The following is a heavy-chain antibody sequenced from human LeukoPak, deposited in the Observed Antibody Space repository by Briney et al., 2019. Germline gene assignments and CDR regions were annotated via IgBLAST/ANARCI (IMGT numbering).Heavy chain of an antibody. J-gene: IGHJ4*02. CDR2: INTHDGKT. D-gene: IGHD3-9*01. V-gene: IGHV1-18*01. CDR3: AKGQWPSFFDL. CDR1: GYTFMNYG. Sequence: ASVKVSCKASGYTFMNYGITWVRQAAGQGLEWMGWINTHDGKTIYAQRFQGRVTMTTDTSTSTVYMQLGRLRSDDAAVYYCAKGQWPSFFDLWGQGTLDTVSS.